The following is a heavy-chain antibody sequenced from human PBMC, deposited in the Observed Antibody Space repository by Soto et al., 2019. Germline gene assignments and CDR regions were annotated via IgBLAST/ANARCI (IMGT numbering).Heavy chain of an antibody. V-gene: IGHV4-39*01. CDR3: ARHMRPRVRINFDY. J-gene: IGHJ4*02. Sequence: SETLSLTCTVSGGSISSSSYYWGWIRQPPGKGLEWIGSIYYSGSTYYNPSLKSRVTISVDTSKNQFSLKLSSVTAADTAVYYCARHMRPRVRINFDYWGQGTLVTVSS. CDR1: GGSISSSSYY. D-gene: IGHD2-15*01. CDR2: IYYSGST.